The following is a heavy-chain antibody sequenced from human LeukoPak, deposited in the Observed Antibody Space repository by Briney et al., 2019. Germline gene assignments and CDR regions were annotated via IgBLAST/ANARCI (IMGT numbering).Heavy chain of an antibody. CDR3: AKEFYYDSGHYYTD. CDR1: GFTFLNYA. D-gene: IGHD3-22*01. Sequence: GGSLRLSCAASGFTFLNYAMSWVRQAPGKGLEWVSGDSGSGTKQNADSVKGHFTILRDNSKNTLYLQMNSLRAEDTAVYYCAKEFYYDSGHYYTDWGQGTLVTVSS. CDR2: DSGSGTK. J-gene: IGHJ4*02. V-gene: IGHV3-23*01.